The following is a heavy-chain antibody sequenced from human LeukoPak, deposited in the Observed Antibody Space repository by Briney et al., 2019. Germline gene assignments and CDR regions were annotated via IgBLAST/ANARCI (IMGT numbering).Heavy chain of an antibody. CDR3: ARGATTGRGAFDI. Sequence: PGGSLRLSCAASGFTFSSHSMNWVRQAPGKGLEWVSYISSSNSTIYYAGSVKGRFTISRDNAKNSLYLQMNSLRAEDTAVYYRARGATTGRGAFDIWGQGTMVTVSS. D-gene: IGHD1-1*01. J-gene: IGHJ3*02. CDR1: GFTFSSHS. CDR2: ISSSNSTI. V-gene: IGHV3-48*01.